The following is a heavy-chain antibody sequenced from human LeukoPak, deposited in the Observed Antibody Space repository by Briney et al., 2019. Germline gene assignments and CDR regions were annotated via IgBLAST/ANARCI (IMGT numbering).Heavy chain of an antibody. CDR3: AKGKSYIAARTFDY. V-gene: IGHV3-9*01. CDR2: ISWNSGSI. D-gene: IGHD6-6*01. Sequence: GGSLRLSCAASGFTFDDYAMHWVRQAPGKGLEWVSGISWNSGSIGYADSVKRRFTISRDNAKNSLYLQMNSLRAEDTALYCCAKGKSYIAARTFDYWGQGTLVTVSS. CDR1: GFTFDDYA. J-gene: IGHJ4*02.